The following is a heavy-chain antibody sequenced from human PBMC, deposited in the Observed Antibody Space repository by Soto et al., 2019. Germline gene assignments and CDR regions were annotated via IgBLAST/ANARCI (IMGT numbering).Heavy chain of an antibody. CDR2: INPNTGAT. J-gene: IGHJ1*01. Sequence: GASVKVSCKASGHTFIGYFVHWVRLAPGQGLEWMGWINPNTGATKSAQRFQGRVTMTRDTSATSVYMELSGLRQDDTASYYCARPYRPGSEPALVLWGQGTLVTVSS. V-gene: IGHV1-2*02. D-gene: IGHD5-18*01. CDR1: GHTFIGYF. CDR3: ARPYRPGSEPALVL.